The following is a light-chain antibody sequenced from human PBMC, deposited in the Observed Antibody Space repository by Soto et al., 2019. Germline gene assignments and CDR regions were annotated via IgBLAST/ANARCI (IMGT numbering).Light chain of an antibody. V-gene: IGKV1-5*03. CDR1: LTISSW. J-gene: IGKJ1*01. Sequence: DIQMTQSPSTLSGSVGDRFTIACRSSLTISSWLAWYQQKPGKAPKLLIYKASTLKSGVPSRFSGSGSGTEFTLTISSLQSEDFAVYYCQHYQNLWAFGQGTKVDI. CDR3: QHYQNLWA. CDR2: KAS.